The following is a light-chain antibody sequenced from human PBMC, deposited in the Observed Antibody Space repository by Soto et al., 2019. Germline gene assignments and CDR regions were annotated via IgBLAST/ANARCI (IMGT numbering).Light chain of an antibody. V-gene: IGKV3-11*01. J-gene: IGKJ2*01. CDR1: QSFSSY. CDR2: DAS. CDR3: QQRSNWLYT. Sequence: EIVLTQSPATLSLSPGERATLSCRASQSFSSYLAWYQQKPGQAPRLLIYDASNRATGIPARFSGSGSGTDFTLTISSLAPEDFAVYYCQQRSNWLYTFGQGTKLEIK.